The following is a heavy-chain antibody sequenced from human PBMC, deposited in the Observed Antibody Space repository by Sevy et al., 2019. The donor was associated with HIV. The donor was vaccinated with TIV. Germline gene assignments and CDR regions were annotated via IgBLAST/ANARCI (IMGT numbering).Heavy chain of an antibody. CDR1: GYSVIEFS. CDR3: ASASGGGTIFGVADY. V-gene: IGHV1-69*13. Sequence: ASVKVSCKVSGYSVIEFSMHWVRQAPGQGLEWMGGIIPIFGTANYAQKFQGRVTITADESTSTAYMELSSLRSEDTAVYYCASASGGGTIFGVADYWGQGTLVTVSS. CDR2: IIPIFGTA. D-gene: IGHD3-3*01. J-gene: IGHJ4*02.